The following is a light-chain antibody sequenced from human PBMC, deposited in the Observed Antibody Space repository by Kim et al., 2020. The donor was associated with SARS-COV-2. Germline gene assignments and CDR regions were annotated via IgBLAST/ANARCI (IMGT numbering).Light chain of an antibody. CDR1: SSNIGAGYD. CDR3: QSYDSSLSASVV. CDR2: GNS. Sequence: VTISCTGGSSNIGAGYDVHWYQQLPGTAPKLLIYGNSNRPSGVPDRFSGSKSGTSASLAITGLQAEDEADYYCQSYDSSLSASVVFGGGTQLTVL. J-gene: IGLJ2*01. V-gene: IGLV1-40*01.